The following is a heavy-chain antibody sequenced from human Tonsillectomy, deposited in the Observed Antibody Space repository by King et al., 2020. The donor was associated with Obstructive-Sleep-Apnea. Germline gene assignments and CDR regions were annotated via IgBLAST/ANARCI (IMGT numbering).Heavy chain of an antibody. CDR1: GFIFSSYT. CDR2: ISFAGSNK. Sequence: VQLVESGGGVVQPGRSLRLSCAASGFIFSSYTMHWVRQAPGKGLEWVAIISFAGSNKYSADSAKGRFTISRDNSKNTLYLQMNSLRTDEPAVYYCAREQNPYPWGQGTLVTVSS. J-gene: IGHJ5*02. V-gene: IGHV3-30*04. CDR3: AREQNPYP.